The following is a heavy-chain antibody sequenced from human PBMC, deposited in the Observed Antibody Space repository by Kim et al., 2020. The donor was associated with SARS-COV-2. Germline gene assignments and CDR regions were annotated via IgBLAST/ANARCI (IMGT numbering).Heavy chain of an antibody. CDR2: IYHSGST. CDR1: GGSISSSNW. Sequence: SETLSLTCAVSGGSISSSNWWSWVRQPPGKGLEWIGEIYHSGSTNYNPSLKSRVTISVDKSKNQFSLQLSSVTAADTAVYYCARATYSSSWYYYYGMDVWGQGTTVTVSS. D-gene: IGHD6-13*01. J-gene: IGHJ6*02. CDR3: ARATYSSSWYYYYGMDV. V-gene: IGHV4-4*02.